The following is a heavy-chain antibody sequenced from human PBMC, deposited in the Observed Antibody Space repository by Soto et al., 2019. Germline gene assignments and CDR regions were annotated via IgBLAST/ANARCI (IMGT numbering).Heavy chain of an antibody. CDR2: ISHNGAST. CDR1: GFTFNSLA. Sequence: GGSLRLSCSASGFTFNSLAMHWVRQAPGKGLEYVSSISHNGASTYYADSVKGRFIISRDNSKNSLFLQMSSLRTEDTAVYYCVKDRAIDYWGQGTLVTVSS. V-gene: IGHV3-64D*08. J-gene: IGHJ4*01. CDR3: VKDRAIDY.